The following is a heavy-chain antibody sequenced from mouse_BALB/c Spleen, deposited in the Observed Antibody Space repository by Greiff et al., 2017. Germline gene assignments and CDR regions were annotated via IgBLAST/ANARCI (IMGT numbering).Heavy chain of an antibody. CDR1: GYTFTSYV. CDR3: AREGCYYGRGYWYFDV. CDR2: INPYNDGT. V-gene: IGHV1-14*01. D-gene: IGHD1-1*01. Sequence: VQLQQSGPELVKPGASVKMSCKASGYTFTSYVMHWVKQKPGQGLEWIGYINPYNDGTKYNEKFKGKATLTSDKSSSTAYMELSSLTSEDSAVYYCAREGCYYGRGYWYFDVWGAGTTVTVSS. J-gene: IGHJ1*01.